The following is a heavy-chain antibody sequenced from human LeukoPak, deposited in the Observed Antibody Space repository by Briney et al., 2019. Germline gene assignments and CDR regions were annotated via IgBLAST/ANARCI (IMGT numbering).Heavy chain of an antibody. CDR2: IYYSGST. CDR1: GGSISDYY. CDR3: ARGTGAYYNL. D-gene: IGHD2-21*01. J-gene: IGHJ4*01. Sequence: SETLSLTCTVSGGSISDYYWSWIRQPPGKGLEWIGYIYYSGSTKHNPYLQSPVTISIDTSKSQCSLTVSSVTAADTALYYCARGTGAYYNLGGKGT. V-gene: IGHV4-59*01.